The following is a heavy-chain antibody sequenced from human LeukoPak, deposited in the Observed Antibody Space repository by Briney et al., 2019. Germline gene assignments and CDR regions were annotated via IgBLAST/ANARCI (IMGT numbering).Heavy chain of an antibody. CDR3: AKIERAGITILGVGTLAREYYFDY. Sequence: GGSLRLSCAASGFTFSSYAMSWVRQAPGKGLGWVSAISGSGGSTYYADSVKGRFTISRDNSKNTLYLQMNSLRAEDTAVYYCAKIERAGITILGVGTLAREYYFDYWGQGTLVTVSS. V-gene: IGHV3-23*01. CDR1: GFTFSSYA. J-gene: IGHJ4*02. D-gene: IGHD3-3*01. CDR2: ISGSGGST.